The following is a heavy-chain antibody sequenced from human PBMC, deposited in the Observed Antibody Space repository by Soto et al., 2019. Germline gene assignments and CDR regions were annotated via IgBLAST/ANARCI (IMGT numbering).Heavy chain of an antibody. CDR1: GYTFTSYA. V-gene: IGHV1-3*01. CDR2: INAGNGNT. J-gene: IGHJ4*02. CDR3: ARTSGYSLYDY. Sequence: QVQLVQSGAEVKKPGASVKVSCKASGYTFTSYAMHWVRQAPGQGLEWMGWINAGNGNTKYSQKFQGRVTITRDTAASTAYMELSSMRSEDTAVYYCARTSGYSLYDYWGQGTLVTVSS. D-gene: IGHD3-3*01.